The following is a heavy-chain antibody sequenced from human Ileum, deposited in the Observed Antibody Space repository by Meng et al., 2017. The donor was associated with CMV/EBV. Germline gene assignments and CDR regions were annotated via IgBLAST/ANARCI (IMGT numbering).Heavy chain of an antibody. Sequence: SGYSFSNFYIHWVRQVPGQGLEWMVIVNPSAGSIDYAQKFQGRLTLIRDTSTSTFYMELSSLRSDDTATYYCAGGVGTYWYFFDYWGQGTLVTVSS. J-gene: IGHJ4*02. V-gene: IGHV1-46*01. D-gene: IGHD2-8*02. CDR1: GYSFSNFY. CDR3: AGGVGTYWYFFDY. CDR2: VNPSAGSI.